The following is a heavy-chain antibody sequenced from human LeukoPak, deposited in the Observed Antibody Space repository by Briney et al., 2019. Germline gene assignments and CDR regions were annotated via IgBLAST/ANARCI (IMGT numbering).Heavy chain of an antibody. CDR2: IYYSGST. Sequence: PSETLSLTCTVSGDSISSYYWNWIRQPPGKGLDWIGYIYYSGSTNYNPSLKSQVTISVDTSKNQFSLKLISVTAADTAVYYCARGRDWNYGYGMDVWGQGTTVTVSS. D-gene: IGHD2-21*02. CDR3: ARGRDWNYGYGMDV. J-gene: IGHJ6*02. CDR1: GDSISSYY. V-gene: IGHV4-59*01.